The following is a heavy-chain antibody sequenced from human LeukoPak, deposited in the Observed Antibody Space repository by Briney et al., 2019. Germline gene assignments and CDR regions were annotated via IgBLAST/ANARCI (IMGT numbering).Heavy chain of an antibody. D-gene: IGHD2-8*01. CDR1: SYSISSGYY. CDR3: ARVTSRLGVCDY. V-gene: IGHV4-38-2*02. J-gene: IGHJ4*02. Sequence: SETLSLTCTVSSYSISSGYYWGWIRQPPGKGLEWIGNIYHSGNTYYKPSLKSRVTISVDTSKNQFSLKLSSVTAADTAVYYCARVTSRLGVCDYWGQGTLVTVSS. CDR2: IYHSGNT.